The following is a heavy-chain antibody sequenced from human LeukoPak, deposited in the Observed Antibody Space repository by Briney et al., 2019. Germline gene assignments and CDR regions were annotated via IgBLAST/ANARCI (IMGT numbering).Heavy chain of an antibody. CDR2: IYHSGST. Sequence: SETLSLTCAVSGGSISSSNWWSWVRQPPGKGLEWIGEIYHSGSTNYNPSLKSRVTISVDTSKNQFSLKLSSVTAADTAVYYCARLASMANYFDSWGLGALVTVSS. J-gene: IGHJ4*02. CDR3: ARLASMANYFDS. V-gene: IGHV4-4*02. CDR1: GGSISSSNW. D-gene: IGHD5-24*01.